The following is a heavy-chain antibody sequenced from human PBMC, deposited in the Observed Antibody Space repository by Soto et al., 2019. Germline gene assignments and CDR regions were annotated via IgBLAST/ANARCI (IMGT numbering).Heavy chain of an antibody. Sequence: QVQLQESGPGLVKPSETLSLTCSLSGGSITSYYWSWIRQTPGKGLEWIGYIYDTGSTNYNPSLKRRVSFSVDTSKNQFSLRLSSVTAADTAVYYCARYYCSTAACYYFDYWGQGTLVTVSS. V-gene: IGHV4-59*01. CDR2: IYDTGST. J-gene: IGHJ4*02. CDR3: ARYYCSTAACYYFDY. D-gene: IGHD2-2*01. CDR1: GGSITSYY.